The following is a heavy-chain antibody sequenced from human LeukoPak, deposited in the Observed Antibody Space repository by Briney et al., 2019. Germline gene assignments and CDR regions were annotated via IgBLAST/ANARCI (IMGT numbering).Heavy chain of an antibody. V-gene: IGHV3-21*01. CDR3: ARVSPNTVTTLQYFDY. Sequence: GGSLRLSCAASGFIFSSYNMNWVRQAPGKGLEWVSSISSSSSYIYYADSLKGRFTISRDNAKNSLYLQMNSLRAEDTAVYYCARVSPNTVTTLQYFDYWGQGTLVTVSS. CDR1: GFIFSSYN. D-gene: IGHD4-17*01. J-gene: IGHJ4*02. CDR2: ISSSSSYI.